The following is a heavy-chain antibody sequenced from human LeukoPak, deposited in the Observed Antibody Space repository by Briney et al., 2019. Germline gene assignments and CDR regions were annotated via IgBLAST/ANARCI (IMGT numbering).Heavy chain of an antibody. CDR1: GGTFSSYA. Sequence: GASVKVSCKASGGTFSSYAISWVRQAPGQGLEWMGGIIPIFGTANYAQKFQGRVTITTDESTSTAYMELSGLRSEDTAVCYCARGARIAVAGTGFDPWGQGTLVTVSS. D-gene: IGHD6-19*01. J-gene: IGHJ5*02. CDR3: ARGARIAVAGTGFDP. V-gene: IGHV1-69*05. CDR2: IIPIFGTA.